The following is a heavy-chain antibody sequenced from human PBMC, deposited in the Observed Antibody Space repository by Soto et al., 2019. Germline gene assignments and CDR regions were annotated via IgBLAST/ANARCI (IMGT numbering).Heavy chain of an antibody. CDR2: IYYSGST. J-gene: IGHJ6*02. CDR3: ARVRTIAAAGTYYYYGMDV. Sequence: QVQLQESGPGLVKPSETLSLTCTVSGGSISSYYWSWIRQPPGKGLEWIGYIYYSGSTNYNPSLKSPVTISVDTSKNQFSLKLSSVPAADTAVYYCARVRTIAAAGTYYYYGMDVWGQGTTVTVSS. D-gene: IGHD6-13*01. CDR1: GGSISSYY. V-gene: IGHV4-59*01.